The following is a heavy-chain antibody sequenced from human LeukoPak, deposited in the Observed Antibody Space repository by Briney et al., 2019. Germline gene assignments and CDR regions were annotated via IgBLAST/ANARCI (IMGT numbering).Heavy chain of an antibody. J-gene: IGHJ4*02. CDR1: GFTFSDYS. D-gene: IGHD2-15*01. CDR3: ARGKWWRLDFDY. CDR2: IGIDSGNT. Sequence: SGGSLRLSCAASGFTFSDYSMNWVRQAPGKGLEWISYIGIDSGNTNYADSVKGRFTISGDKAKNSLYLQMNSLRVEDTAVYYCARGKWWRLDFDYWGQGTLVTVSS. V-gene: IGHV3-48*01.